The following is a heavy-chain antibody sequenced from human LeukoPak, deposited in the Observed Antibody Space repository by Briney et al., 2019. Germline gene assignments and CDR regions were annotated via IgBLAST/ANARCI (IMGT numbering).Heavy chain of an antibody. D-gene: IGHD6-13*01. CDR3: ARAKIAAAGTGAFDV. Sequence: GGSLRLACAASGFTFSSYAMTWVRQAPGKGLEWVSAFSATDGSAQYAESVEGRFTISRDDSKNTLFLQMNSLGAEDTAVYYCARAKIAAAGTGAFDVWGQGTLVTVSS. CDR1: GFTFSSYA. CDR2: FSATDGSA. V-gene: IGHV3-23*01. J-gene: IGHJ3*01.